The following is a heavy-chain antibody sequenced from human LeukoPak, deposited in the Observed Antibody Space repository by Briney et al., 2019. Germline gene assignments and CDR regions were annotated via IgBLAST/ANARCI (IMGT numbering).Heavy chain of an antibody. CDR3: ATLGVRADRRGIDY. Sequence: PGGSLRLSCAASGFTFSSYVMYWVRQAPGKGLEWVSAISRSGDYTSYADSVKGRFTISRDNSKNTLYLQMNGLRAEDTAIYYCATLGVRADRRGIDYWGQGTLVTGSS. CDR2: ISRSGDYT. CDR1: GFTFSSYV. J-gene: IGHJ4*02. V-gene: IGHV3-23*01. D-gene: IGHD3-16*01.